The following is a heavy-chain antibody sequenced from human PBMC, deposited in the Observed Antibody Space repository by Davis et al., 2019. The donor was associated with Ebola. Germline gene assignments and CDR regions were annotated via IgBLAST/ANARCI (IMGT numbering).Heavy chain of an antibody. Sequence: GESLKISCAASGFTFSDYYMSWIRQAPGKGLEWVSYISSSGSTIYYADSVKGRFTISRDNAKNSLYLQMNSLRAEDTAVYYCARDLAVRGSSGVGYYYGTDVWGQGTTVTVSS. J-gene: IGHJ6*02. D-gene: IGHD6-6*01. CDR1: GFTFSDYY. V-gene: IGHV3-11*01. CDR3: ARDLAVRGSSGVGYYYGTDV. CDR2: ISSSGSTI.